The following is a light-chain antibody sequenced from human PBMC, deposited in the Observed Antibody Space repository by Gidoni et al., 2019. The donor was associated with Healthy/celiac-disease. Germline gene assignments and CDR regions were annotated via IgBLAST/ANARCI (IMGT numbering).Light chain of an antibody. CDR2: EGS. CDR1: SSDVGSYNL. J-gene: IGLJ2*01. V-gene: IGLV2-23*03. Sequence: QSALTTPASVSGSPGQSLTISCTGTSSDVGSYNLVSWYQQHPGKAPKLMIYEGSKRPSGVSNRLSGSKSGNTASLTISGLQAEDEADYYCCSYAGSSTFVVFGGGTKLTVL. CDR3: CSYAGSSTFVV.